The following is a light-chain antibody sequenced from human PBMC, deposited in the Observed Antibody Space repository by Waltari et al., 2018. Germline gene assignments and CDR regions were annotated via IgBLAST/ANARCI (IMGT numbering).Light chain of an antibody. CDR2: HAS. CDR1: QSVGTY. CDR3: QQRSSWTPHT. J-gene: IGKJ2*01. Sequence: EIVLTQSPATLSLSPGETATLSCRASQSVGTYLAWYQQKPGQAPRLLIYHASSSATGIPGRFRGSESGTAFTLTVRSLEPEDFALYYCQQRSSWTPHTFGQGARLEIK. V-gene: IGKV3-11*01.